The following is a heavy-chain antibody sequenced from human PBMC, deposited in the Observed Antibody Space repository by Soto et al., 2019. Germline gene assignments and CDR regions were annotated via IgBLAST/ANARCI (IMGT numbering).Heavy chain of an antibody. CDR1: GGSISSYD. J-gene: IGHJ4*02. Sequence: SETLSLTCTVSGGSISSYDWSWIRQPPGKGLEWIGYIYYSGSTKYNPSLKSRVTISVDTSKSQFSLRLTSVTAADTAEYYCARLGGYYQAFDSWGQGTLVTVSS. CDR3: ARLGGYYQAFDS. CDR2: IYYSGST. D-gene: IGHD3-22*01. V-gene: IGHV4-59*08.